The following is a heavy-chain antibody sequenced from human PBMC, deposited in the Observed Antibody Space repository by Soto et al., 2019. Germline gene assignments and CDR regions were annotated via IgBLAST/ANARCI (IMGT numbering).Heavy chain of an antibody. V-gene: IGHV1-18*04. CDR3: TRDERRSCGRLGCYHYDL. J-gene: IGHJ4*02. D-gene: IGHD2-15*01. CDR2: TNAYSGES. Sequence: QVQLLQSGSETKKPGASVRISCKVSGYTFNTYFISGVSWVRQAPAQGLEWVGWTNAYSGESNNARRFQGRITLTADQSTNTVYLELNSLRADDSAVYFCTRDERRSCGRLGCYHYDLWGQGTVVTVSS. CDR1: GYTFNTYF.